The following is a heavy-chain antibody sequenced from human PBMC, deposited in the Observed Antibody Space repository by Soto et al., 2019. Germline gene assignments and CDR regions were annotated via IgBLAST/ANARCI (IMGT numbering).Heavy chain of an antibody. D-gene: IGHD6-19*01. CDR3: VQTTGWHGFDF. CDR1: GFTVSSKY. CDR2: IYGGGTT. Sequence: EVQLVESGGGLIQPGGSLRLSCAASGFTVSSKYITWVRQAPGKGRVWGSVIYGGGTTYYSDSVKGRFTLSRDNSKNTLYLQANSLRGVNTAVYHCVQTTGWHGFDFGGQGTRVTLSS. V-gene: IGHV3-53*01. J-gene: IGHJ4*02.